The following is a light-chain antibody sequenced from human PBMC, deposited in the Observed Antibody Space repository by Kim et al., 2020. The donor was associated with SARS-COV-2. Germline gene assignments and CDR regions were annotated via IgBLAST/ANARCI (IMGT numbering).Light chain of an antibody. CDR1: GSNIGAGYD. Sequence: QRVTISCTGSGSNIGAGYDVHWYQQLPGTAPKLLISANNNRPSGVPDRFSGSRSVTSASLAITGLQAEDEADYYCQSYDSSLSVVVFGGGTKLTVL. J-gene: IGLJ2*01. CDR3: QSYDSSLSVVV. CDR2: ANN. V-gene: IGLV1-40*01.